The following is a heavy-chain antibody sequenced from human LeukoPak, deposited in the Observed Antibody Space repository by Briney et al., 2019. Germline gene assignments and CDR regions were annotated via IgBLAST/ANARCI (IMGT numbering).Heavy chain of an antibody. V-gene: IGHV4-4*07. J-gene: IGHJ4*02. CDR2: IHPSGST. Sequence: SETLSLACTVSGDSISSYYWSWIRQPAGKGLGWIGRIHPSGSTTYNPSLKSRVTLSVDTSKNQFSLKLSSVTAADTAVYYCARGPPPDFDFWGRGTLVTVSS. CDR3: ARGPPPDFDF. CDR1: GDSISSYY.